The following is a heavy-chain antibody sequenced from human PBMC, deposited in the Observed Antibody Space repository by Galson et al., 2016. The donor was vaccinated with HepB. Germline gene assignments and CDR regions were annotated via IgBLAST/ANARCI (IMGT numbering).Heavy chain of an antibody. V-gene: IGHV3-33*01. Sequence: SLRLSCAASGFTFSSYGMHWVRQAPGKGLEWVAVIWYDGSNKYYADSVKGRFTISRDNSKNTLYLQMNSLRAEDKAVYYCARGSRLGRRDVFDIWGQGTMVTVSS. CDR2: IWYDGSNK. J-gene: IGHJ3*02. CDR3: ARGSRLGRRDVFDI. D-gene: IGHD7-27*01. CDR1: GFTFSSYG.